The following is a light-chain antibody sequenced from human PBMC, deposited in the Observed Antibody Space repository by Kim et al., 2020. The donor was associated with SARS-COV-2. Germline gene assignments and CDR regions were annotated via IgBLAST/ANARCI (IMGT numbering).Light chain of an antibody. Sequence: LAWSPGERAPPSCRASQSVGSYLAWYQQKPGQAPRLIMYDASSRAPGIPARFSGSGSVTDFTLTIYSLEPEDAAVYYCQQRTTWLTFGGGTKLEIK. V-gene: IGKV3-11*01. J-gene: IGKJ4*01. CDR1: QSVGSY. CDR3: QQRTTWLT. CDR2: DAS.